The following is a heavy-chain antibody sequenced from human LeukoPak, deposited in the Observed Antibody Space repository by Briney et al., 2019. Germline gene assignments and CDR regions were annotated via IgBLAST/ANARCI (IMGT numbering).Heavy chain of an antibody. CDR3: ARVIIVVVPAAEFNYYYYGMDV. CDR1: GGTFSSYA. D-gene: IGHD2-2*01. J-gene: IGHJ6*02. V-gene: IGHV1-69*04. Sequence: GASVKLSCKASGGTFSSYAISWVRQAPGQGLEWMGRIIPILGIANYAQKFQGRVTITADKSTSTAYMELSSLRSEDTAVYYCARVIIVVVPAAEFNYYYYGMDVWGQGTTVTVSS. CDR2: IIPILGIA.